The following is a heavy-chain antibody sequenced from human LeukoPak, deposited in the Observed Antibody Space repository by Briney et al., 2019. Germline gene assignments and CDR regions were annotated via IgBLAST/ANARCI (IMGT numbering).Heavy chain of an antibody. CDR1: GFTFSSYA. CDR3: ARDPGAFPYFFDS. Sequence: PGGSLRLSCAASGFTFSSYAMSWVRQAPGKGLEWVSAISGSGGSTYYADSVRGRLTISRDNSKNTLYLQMNSLRVEDTAVYFCARDPGAFPYFFDSWGQGTLVTVSS. V-gene: IGHV3-23*01. D-gene: IGHD4/OR15-4a*01. J-gene: IGHJ4*02. CDR2: ISGSGGST.